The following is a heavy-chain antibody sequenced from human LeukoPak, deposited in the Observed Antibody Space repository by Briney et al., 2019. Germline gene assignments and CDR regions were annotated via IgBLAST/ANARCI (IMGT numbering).Heavy chain of an antibody. V-gene: IGHV4-39*01. CDR3: ARRLRYFDWSPDYYYMDV. CDR2: IYYSGST. CDR1: GGSISSSSYY. Sequence: SETLSLTCTVSGGSISSSSYYWGWIRQPPGKGLEWIWSIYYSGSTYYNPSLKSRVTISVDTSKNQFSLKLSSVTAADTAVYYFARRLRYFDWSPDYYYMDVWGKGTTVTVSS. D-gene: IGHD3-9*01. J-gene: IGHJ6*03.